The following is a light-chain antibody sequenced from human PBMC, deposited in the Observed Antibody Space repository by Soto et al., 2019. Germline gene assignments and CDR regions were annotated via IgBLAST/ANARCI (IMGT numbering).Light chain of an antibody. CDR1: QGISSY. Sequence: AIRMTQSPSSFSASTGDRVTITCRASQGISSYLAWYQQKPGKAPKLLIYAASTLQSGVPSRFSGSGSGTDFTPTISCLQSEDFAKFYCQQYYSYPFTFGPGNKVHI. J-gene: IGKJ3*01. CDR3: QQYYSYPFT. V-gene: IGKV1-8*01. CDR2: AAS.